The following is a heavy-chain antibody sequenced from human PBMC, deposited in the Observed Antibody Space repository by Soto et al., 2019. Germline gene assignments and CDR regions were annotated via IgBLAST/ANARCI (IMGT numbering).Heavy chain of an antibody. D-gene: IGHD3-22*01. V-gene: IGHV3-23*01. CDR1: GFTFSSYA. CDR2: ISGSGSTI. J-gene: IGHJ4*02. Sequence: VGSLRLSCAASGFTFSSYAVSWVRQAPGKGPEWISSISGSGSTIYYADSVKGRFTISRDNSKNTLYLQMSSLRAEDTAVYYCAKVFYYYDSSGYYYFDYWGQGTLVTVSS. CDR3: AKVFYYYDSSGYYYFDY.